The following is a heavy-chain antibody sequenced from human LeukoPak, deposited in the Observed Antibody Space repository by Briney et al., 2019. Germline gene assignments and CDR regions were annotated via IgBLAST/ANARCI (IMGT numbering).Heavy chain of an antibody. CDR2: IYYSGST. CDR1: GGSISSGGYY. D-gene: IGHD2-21*02. J-gene: IGHJ3*02. Sequence: SETLSLTCTVSGGSISSGGYYWSWIRQHPGKGLEWIGYIYYSGSTYYNPSLKSRVTIPVDTSKNQFSLKLSSVTAADTAVYYCASRAYCGGDCYLVDAFDIWGQGTMVTVSS. V-gene: IGHV4-31*03. CDR3: ASRAYCGGDCYLVDAFDI.